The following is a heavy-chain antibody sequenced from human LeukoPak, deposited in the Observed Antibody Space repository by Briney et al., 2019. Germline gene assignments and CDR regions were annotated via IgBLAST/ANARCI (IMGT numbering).Heavy chain of an antibody. CDR2: ISGSGGST. CDR1: GFTFSSYA. J-gene: IGHJ4*02. V-gene: IGHV3-23*01. D-gene: IGHD6-13*01. CDR3: AKDQPPILTYSSSWLVFGGGGGFDY. Sequence: PGGSLRLSCAASGFTFSSYAMSWVRQAPGKGLEWVSAISGSGGSTYYADSVKGRFTISRDNSKNTLYLQMDSLRAEDTAVYYCAKDQPPILTYSSSWLVFGGGGGFDYWGQGTLVTVSS.